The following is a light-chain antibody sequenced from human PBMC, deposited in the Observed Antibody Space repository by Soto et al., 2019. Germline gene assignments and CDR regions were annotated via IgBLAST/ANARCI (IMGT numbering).Light chain of an antibody. J-gene: IGKJ1*01. V-gene: IGKV3-20*01. Sequence: ELVLTQYPGTLCLSPGAGATLSCWARQTVSSNDLAWYQQRPGQAPRLTIDGASSRATRIPARFSVNGYGNAFTLILRRLEPQDAAVYYWPQKGSSARTFRPGTKV. CDR1: QTVSSND. CDR3: PQKGSSART. CDR2: GAS.